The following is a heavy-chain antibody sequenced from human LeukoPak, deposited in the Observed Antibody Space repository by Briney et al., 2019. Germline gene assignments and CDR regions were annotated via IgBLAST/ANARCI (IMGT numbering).Heavy chain of an antibody. J-gene: IGHJ4*02. CDR3: ARGRIAVAGLYFDY. D-gene: IGHD6-19*01. V-gene: IGHV4-4*02. CDR1: GGSISSSNW. Sequence: PSETLSLTCAVSGGSISSSNWWSWVRQPPGEGLEWIGEIYHSGSTNYNPSLKSRVTISVDKSKNQFSLKLSSVTAADTAVYYCARGRIAVAGLYFDYWGQGTLVTVSS. CDR2: IYHSGST.